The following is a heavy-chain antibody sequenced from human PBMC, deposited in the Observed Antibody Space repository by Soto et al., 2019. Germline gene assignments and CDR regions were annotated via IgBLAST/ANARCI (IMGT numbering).Heavy chain of an antibody. Sequence: PGESLKISCKGSGYSFTSYWISWVRQMPGKGLEWMGRIDPSDSYTNYSPSFQGHVTISADKSISTAYLQWSSLKASDTAMYYCARHGGLSVGYYGMDVWGQGATVTVSS. V-gene: IGHV5-10-1*01. CDR2: IDPSDSYT. J-gene: IGHJ6*02. CDR1: GYSFTSYW. CDR3: ARHGGLSVGYYGMDV. D-gene: IGHD4-17*01.